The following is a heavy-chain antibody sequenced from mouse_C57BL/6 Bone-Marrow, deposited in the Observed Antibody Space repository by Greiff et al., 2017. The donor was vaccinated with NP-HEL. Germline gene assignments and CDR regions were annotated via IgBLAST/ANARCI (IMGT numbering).Heavy chain of an antibody. CDR2: ISSGGSYT. CDR1: GFTFSSYG. CDR3: ARGLRRGFAY. Sequence: EVQLQESGGDLVKPGGSLKLSCAASGFTFSSYGMSWVRQTPDKRLEWVATISSGGSYTYYPDSVKGRFTISRDNAKNTLYLQMSSLKSEDTAMYYCARGLRRGFAYWGQGTLVTVSA. J-gene: IGHJ3*01. V-gene: IGHV5-6*01. D-gene: IGHD2-2*01.